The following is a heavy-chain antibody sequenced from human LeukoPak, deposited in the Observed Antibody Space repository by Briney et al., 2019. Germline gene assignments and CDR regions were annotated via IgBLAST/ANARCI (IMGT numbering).Heavy chain of an antibody. CDR2: IYDSGSI. CDR1: VGSISSGRNY. J-gene: IGHJ4*02. CDR3: ARGFATNVETFAIPGY. V-gene: IGHV4-61*01. Sequence: KPSETLSLNCTVSVGSISSGRNYWSWIRQPPGKGLEWIGYIYDSGSINYSPSLKSRVTISVATSKTQFSLKLTSVTAADTAIYYCARGFATNVETFAIPGYWGQGILVTVST. D-gene: IGHD1-1*01.